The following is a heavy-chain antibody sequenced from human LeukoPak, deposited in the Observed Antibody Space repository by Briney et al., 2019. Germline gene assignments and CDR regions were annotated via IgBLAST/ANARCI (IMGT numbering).Heavy chain of an antibody. CDR3: ARDGTSTDDY. CDR2: ISGNNDNP. Sequence: ASVKVSCKASGCTFSNFGINWVRQAPGQGLEWIAWISGNNDNPNYGQKFQGRFTVTTDSSTSTAYMELRNLRSDDTAVYYCARDGTSTDDYWGQGTLVTVSS. D-gene: IGHD2-2*01. V-gene: IGHV1-18*01. J-gene: IGHJ4*02. CDR1: GCTFSNFG.